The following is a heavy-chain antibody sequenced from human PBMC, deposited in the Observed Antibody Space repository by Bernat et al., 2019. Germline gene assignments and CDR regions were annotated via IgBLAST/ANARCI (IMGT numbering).Heavy chain of an antibody. D-gene: IGHD2-21*02. Sequence: EVQLVESGGGLVQPGGSLRLSCAASGFTFSNYEMNWVRQAPGKGLEWVSYISGSGSTIYSAESVKGRFTISRDNAKNSLYLQMNSLRGEDTAVYYCARETANCGGDCHDYWGQGTLVTVSS. V-gene: IGHV3-48*03. CDR1: GFTFSNYE. CDR3: ARETANCGGDCHDY. CDR2: ISGSGSTI. J-gene: IGHJ4*02.